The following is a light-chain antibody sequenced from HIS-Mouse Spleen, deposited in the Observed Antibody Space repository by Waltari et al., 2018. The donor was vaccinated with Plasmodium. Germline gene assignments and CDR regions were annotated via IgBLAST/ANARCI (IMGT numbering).Light chain of an antibody. CDR3: QQLNSYPPIT. V-gene: IGKV1-9*01. CDR2: AAS. CDR1: QGISSY. Sequence: DIQLTQSPSFLSASVGDRVTITCRASQGISSYLAWYQQKPGKAPKLLIYAASTLQSGVPSRFSCSGSETELTLTISSLQPEDFATYYCQQLNSYPPITFGQVTRLEIK. J-gene: IGKJ5*01.